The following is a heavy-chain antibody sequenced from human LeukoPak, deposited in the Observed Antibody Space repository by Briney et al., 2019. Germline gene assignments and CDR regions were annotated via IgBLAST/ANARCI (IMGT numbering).Heavy chain of an antibody. D-gene: IGHD3-10*01. CDR3: ARDWYGSGSLDY. J-gene: IGHJ4*02. CDR2: IDTSAKYI. V-gene: IGHV3-21*01. Sequence: GGSLRLSCAASGFAFSTYSMNWVRQAPGKGLEWVSFIDTSAKYIYYGESMKGRFTISRDNAQNSLYLHMNGLRAEDTAVYYCARDWYGSGSLDYWGLGTLVTVSS. CDR1: GFAFSTYS.